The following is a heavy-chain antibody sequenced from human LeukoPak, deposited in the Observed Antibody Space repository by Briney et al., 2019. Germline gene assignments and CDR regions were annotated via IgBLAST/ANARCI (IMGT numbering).Heavy chain of an antibody. Sequence: PGGSLRLSCAASGFTFSSYEMNWVRQAPGKGLEWVSSISSSSSYIYYADSVKGRFTISRDNAKNSLYLQMNSLRAEDTAVYYCTRDRRITMVRGVIIIGLRESAGAFDIWGQGTMVTVSS. J-gene: IGHJ3*02. V-gene: IGHV3-21*01. CDR1: GFTFSSYE. D-gene: IGHD3-10*01. CDR2: ISSSSSYI. CDR3: TRDRRITMVRGVIIIGLRESAGAFDI.